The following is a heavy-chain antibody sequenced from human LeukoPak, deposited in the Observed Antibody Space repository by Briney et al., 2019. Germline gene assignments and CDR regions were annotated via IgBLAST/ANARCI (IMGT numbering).Heavy chain of an antibody. J-gene: IGHJ4*02. Sequence: GGSLKLSCAASGFDFSNYAMAWVRQAPGKGLEWMSAIGGSDSGTFYRDSVKGRFTISRDNSNNRLYLEMNSLRAEDTAVYYCVKQCSLAAAGTFDFWGQGTLVTVSS. CDR3: VKQCSLAAAGTFDF. CDR2: IGGSDSGT. D-gene: IGHD6-13*01. CDR1: GFDFSNYA. V-gene: IGHV3-23*01.